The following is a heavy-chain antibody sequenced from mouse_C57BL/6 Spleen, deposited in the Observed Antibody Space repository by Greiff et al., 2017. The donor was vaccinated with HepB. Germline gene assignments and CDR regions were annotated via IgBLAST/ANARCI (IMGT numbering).Heavy chain of an antibody. V-gene: IGHV1-80*01. Sequence: VQLQQSGAELVKPGASVKISCKASGYAFSSYWMNWVKQRPGKGLEWIGQIYPGDGDTNYNGKFKGKATLTADKSSSTAYMQLSSLTSEDSAVYFCARERLREPSDCDYWGQGTTLTVSS. J-gene: IGHJ2*01. D-gene: IGHD2-2*01. CDR3: ARERLREPSDCDY. CDR1: GYAFSSYW. CDR2: IYPGDGDT.